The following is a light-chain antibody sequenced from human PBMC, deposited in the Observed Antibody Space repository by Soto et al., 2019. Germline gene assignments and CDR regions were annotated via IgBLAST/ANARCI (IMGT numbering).Light chain of an antibody. CDR2: DAS. J-gene: IGKJ1*01. V-gene: IGKV1-5*01. Sequence: DIQMTQSPSTLSASVGDSFTMTCRASQSITIWLAWYQQKPGKAPKLLIYDASGLEGGVPSRFSGSGSGTEFTLTISGLQPDDFATYYCQQYNSFSWTFGQGTKVDIK. CDR3: QQYNSFSWT. CDR1: QSITIW.